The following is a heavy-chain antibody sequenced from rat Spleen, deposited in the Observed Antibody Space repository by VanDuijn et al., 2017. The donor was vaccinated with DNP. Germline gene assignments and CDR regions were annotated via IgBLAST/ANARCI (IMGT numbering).Heavy chain of an antibody. CDR1: GFTFSNYG. J-gene: IGHJ2*01. CDR2: ISYDGSST. CDR3: ARETDYFDY. V-gene: IGHV5-29*01. Sequence: EVQLVESGGGLVQPGRSLKLSCAASGFTFSNYGMAWVRQAPTKGLEWVATISYDGSSTYYRDSVKGRFTISRDNAKSTLYLQMDSLRSEDTATYYCARETDYFDYWGQGVMVTVSS.